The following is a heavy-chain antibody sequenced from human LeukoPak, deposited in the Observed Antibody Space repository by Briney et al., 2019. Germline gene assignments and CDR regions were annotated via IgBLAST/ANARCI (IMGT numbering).Heavy chain of an antibody. D-gene: IGHD1-26*01. CDR2: IFYSGTT. J-gene: IGHJ4*02. Sequence: SETLSLPGTLSGCSISANRYFWAWIRQPPGTGLAWIGSIFYSGTTYYYPSLKSRITLSVDTSEGQFSLRLSSVTATDTAVYFCAGLVGATGVFDYWGQGNPVTVSS. V-gene: IGHV4-39*01. CDR3: AGLVGATGVFDY. CDR1: GCSISANRYF.